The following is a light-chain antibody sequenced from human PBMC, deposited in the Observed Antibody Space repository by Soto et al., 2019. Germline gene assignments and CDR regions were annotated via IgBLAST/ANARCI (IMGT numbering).Light chain of an antibody. Sequence: QSARTQPPSASGAPGRSVTISCTGTSNDVGGYNFVSWYQQHPGKAPKLMIFEVSKRPSGVPDRFSGSKSGSTASLTVSGLQAEDEADYYCSSYAGNNIYYVFGTGTKVTVL. CDR2: EVS. CDR1: SNDVGGYNF. CDR3: SSYAGNNIYYV. J-gene: IGLJ1*01. V-gene: IGLV2-8*01.